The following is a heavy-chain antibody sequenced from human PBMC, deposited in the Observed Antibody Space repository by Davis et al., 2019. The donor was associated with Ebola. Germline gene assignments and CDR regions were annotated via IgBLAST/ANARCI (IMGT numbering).Heavy chain of an antibody. Sequence: PGGSLRLSCAASGFIFNGYSMHWVRQAPGKGLEWLAKIWYDGIKKEFADSVKGRSIISRDNSKNTLYLQVDSLRPDDTAVYYCAREGESYSRYIPDYWGQGTLVTVSS. J-gene: IGHJ4*02. V-gene: IGHV3-33*08. CDR2: IWYDGIKK. CDR1: GFIFNGYS. D-gene: IGHD2-21*01. CDR3: AREGESYSRYIPDY.